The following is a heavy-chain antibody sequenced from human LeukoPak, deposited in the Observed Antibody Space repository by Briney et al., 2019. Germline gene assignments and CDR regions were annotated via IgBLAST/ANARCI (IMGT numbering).Heavy chain of an antibody. D-gene: IGHD6-19*01. CDR3: ARYTSAWYAKDY. CDR2: ISGSGVTT. V-gene: IGHV3-23*01. J-gene: IGHJ4*02. CDR1: GFTFSSYA. Sequence: GGSLRLSCAASGFTFSSYAMSWVRQAPGKGLEWVPFISGSGVTTYYADSVKGRFTISRDNSKNTLYLQMNSLRAEDTAVYYCARYTSAWYAKDYWGQGTLVTVSS.